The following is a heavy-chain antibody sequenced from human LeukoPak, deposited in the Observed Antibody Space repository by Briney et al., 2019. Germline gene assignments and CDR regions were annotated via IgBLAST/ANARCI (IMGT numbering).Heavy chain of an antibody. J-gene: IGHJ3*02. D-gene: IGHD3-22*01. CDR3: ARDLDYYDSSGHAENAFDI. Sequence: GESLRLSCAASGFTFSSYWMSWVRQAPGKGLEWVANIKQDGSEKYYVDSVKGRFTISRDNAKNSLYLQMNSLRAEDTAVYYCARDLDYYDSSGHAENAFDIWGQGTMVTVSS. CDR2: IKQDGSEK. V-gene: IGHV3-7*01. CDR1: GFTFSSYW.